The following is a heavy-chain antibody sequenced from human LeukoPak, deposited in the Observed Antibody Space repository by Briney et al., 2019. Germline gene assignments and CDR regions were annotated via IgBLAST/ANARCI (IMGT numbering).Heavy chain of an antibody. D-gene: IGHD3-10*01. Sequence: PSETLSPTCTVTGVSITSYHWSWIRQPPGKGLEWIGYISYSGSANYNPSLKSRATILLDTSKNQFSLRLTSVTPADTAVYYCARGQLGSGMDDPWGQGTLVTVSS. J-gene: IGHJ5*02. CDR1: GVSITSYH. CDR2: ISYSGSA. V-gene: IGHV4-59*01. CDR3: ARGQLGSGMDDP.